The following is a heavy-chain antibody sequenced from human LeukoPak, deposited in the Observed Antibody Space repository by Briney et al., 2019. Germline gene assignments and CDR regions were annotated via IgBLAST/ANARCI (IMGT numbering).Heavy chain of an antibody. J-gene: IGHJ3*01. CDR2: MNPHSGNT. Sequence: GASVKVSCKASGGTFSSYAISWVRQATGQGPEWMGWMNPHSGNTGYAQKFQGRVTMTRNISINTAYLEISSLTSEDTAVYYCARAVVEGATRFAFNVWGQGTLVTVSS. CDR1: GGTFSSYA. V-gene: IGHV1-8*02. CDR3: ARAVVEGATRFAFNV. D-gene: IGHD2-21*01.